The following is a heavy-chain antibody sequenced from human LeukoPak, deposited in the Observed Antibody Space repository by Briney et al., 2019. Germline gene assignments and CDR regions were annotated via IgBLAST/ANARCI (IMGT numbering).Heavy chain of an antibody. V-gene: IGHV3-23*01. CDR1: GFTFSSYG. Sequence: GGSLRLSCAASGFTFSSYGMSWVRQAPGKGLEWVSAISGSGGSTYYADSVKGRFTISRDNSKNTLYLQMNSLRAEDTAVYYCAKGHYDILTGYLDYWGQGTLVTGSS. J-gene: IGHJ4*02. CDR2: ISGSGGST. D-gene: IGHD3-9*01. CDR3: AKGHYDILTGYLDY.